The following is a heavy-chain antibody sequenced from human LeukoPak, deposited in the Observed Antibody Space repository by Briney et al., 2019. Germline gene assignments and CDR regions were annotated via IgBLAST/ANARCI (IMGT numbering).Heavy chain of an antibody. Sequence: GASVKVSCKASGYTFTSYGISWVRQAPGQGLEWMGWISAYNGNTNYAQKLQGRVTMTTDTSTSTAYMELRSLRSDDTAVYYCARDMETVVGATPPAYWGQGTLVTVSS. V-gene: IGHV1-18*01. D-gene: IGHD1-26*01. CDR3: ARDMETVVGATPPAY. CDR1: GYTFTSYG. CDR2: ISAYNGNT. J-gene: IGHJ4*02.